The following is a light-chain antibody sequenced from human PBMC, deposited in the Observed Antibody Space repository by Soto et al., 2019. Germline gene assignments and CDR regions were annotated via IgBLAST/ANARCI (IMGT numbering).Light chain of an antibody. J-gene: IGKJ5*01. CDR3: QQRSNWPIT. CDR2: DAS. Sequence: EIVLTQSPGILSLSPGERASLSCRASQSVSRYLAWYKQKPGQAPRLLRYDASSRATGIPARFSGRGSGTEFTLTISSLEPEDFAVYYCQQRSNWPITFGQGTRLEIK. V-gene: IGKV3-11*01. CDR1: QSVSRY.